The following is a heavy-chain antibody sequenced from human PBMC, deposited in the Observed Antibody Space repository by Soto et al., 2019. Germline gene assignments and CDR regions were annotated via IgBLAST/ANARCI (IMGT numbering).Heavy chain of an antibody. D-gene: IGHD3-22*01. V-gene: IGHV4-34*01. CDR3: AIARLDYYDSSGPFDY. Sequence: LSLTCAVYGGSFSGYYWSWIRQPPGKGLEWIGEINHSGSTNYNPSLKSRVTISVDTSKNQFSLKLSSVTAADTAVYYCAIARLDYYDSSGPFDYWGQGTLVTVSS. CDR1: GGSFSGYY. CDR2: INHSGST. J-gene: IGHJ4*02.